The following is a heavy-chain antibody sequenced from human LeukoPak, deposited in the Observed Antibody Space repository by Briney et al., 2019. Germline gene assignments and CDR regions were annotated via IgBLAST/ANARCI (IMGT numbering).Heavy chain of an antibody. Sequence: PSQTLSLTCAISGDSVSSSSAAWSWIRQSPSRGLEWLGRTYYRSKWYNGYAVSVKSRITINPDTSKNQFSLQLNSMTPEDTAVYYCARLLVVPAAMGYFDYWGQGTLVTVSS. CDR3: ARLLVVPAAMGYFDY. D-gene: IGHD2-2*01. CDR1: GDSVSSSSAA. CDR2: TYYRSKWYN. V-gene: IGHV6-1*01. J-gene: IGHJ4*02.